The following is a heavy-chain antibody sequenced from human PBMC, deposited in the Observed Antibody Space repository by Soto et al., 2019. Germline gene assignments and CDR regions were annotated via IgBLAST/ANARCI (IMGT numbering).Heavy chain of an antibody. Sequence: VQLVESGGGVVQPGRSLRLSCAASGFTFSSYAMHWVRQAPGKGLEWVSYISSSGNSMYYADSVKGRFTVSRDNAENSLYLQMNSLRAEDTAVYYCARRAASGRHFDHWGQGTLVSVSS. J-gene: IGHJ4*02. V-gene: IGHV3-48*03. CDR1: GFTFSSYA. CDR2: ISSSGNSM. D-gene: IGHD6-13*01. CDR3: ARRAASGRHFDH.